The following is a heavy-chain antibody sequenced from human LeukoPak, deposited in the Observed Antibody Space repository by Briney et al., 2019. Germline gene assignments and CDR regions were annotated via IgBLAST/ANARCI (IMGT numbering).Heavy chain of an antibody. D-gene: IGHD6-13*01. V-gene: IGHV4-59*11. J-gene: IGHJ4*02. Sequence: SETLSLTCTVSGGSISTHYWGWIRQPPGRGLEWIGYIYHTGSTNLHPSLKSRVTISVDTSKNQFSLKLSSVTAADTAVYYCARRGVSGSWYFFDYWGQGTLITVSS. CDR1: GGSISTHY. CDR3: ARRGVSGSWYFFDY. CDR2: IYHTGST.